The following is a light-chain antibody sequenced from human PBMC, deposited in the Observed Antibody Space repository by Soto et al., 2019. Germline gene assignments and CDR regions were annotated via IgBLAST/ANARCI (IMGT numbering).Light chain of an antibody. CDR3: QQYGYSKT. CDR2: GAS. CDR1: QSVRNNY. J-gene: IGKJ1*01. V-gene: IGKV3-20*01. Sequence: EIVLTQSPGTLSLSPGERATLSCRASQSVRNNYLAWYQHKPGQAPRLLISGASSRATGIPDRFSGSGSGTDFTLSISRLEPEDFALYYCQQYGYSKTFGQGTKVEIK.